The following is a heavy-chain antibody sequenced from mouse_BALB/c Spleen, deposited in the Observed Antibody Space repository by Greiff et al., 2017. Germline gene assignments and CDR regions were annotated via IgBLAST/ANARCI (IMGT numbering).Heavy chain of an antibody. Sequence: EVMLVESGGGLVQPGGSLRLSCATPGFTFTDYYMSWVRQPPGKALEWLGFIRNKANGYTTEYSASVKGRFTISRDNSQSILYLQMNTLRAEDSATYYCARDYEGFAYWGQGTLVTVSA. CDR1: GFTFTDYY. CDR2: IRNKANGYTT. CDR3: ARDYEGFAY. V-gene: IGHV7-3*02. J-gene: IGHJ3*01. D-gene: IGHD2-3*01.